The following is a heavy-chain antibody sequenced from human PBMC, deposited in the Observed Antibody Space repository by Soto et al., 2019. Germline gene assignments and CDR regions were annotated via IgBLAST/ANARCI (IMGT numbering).Heavy chain of an antibody. Sequence: SETLSLTCTVSGASISSYYWSWIRQPPGKGLEWIGYIYYIGSTNYNPSLKSRVTISVDTSKNQFSLKLSSLTAADTAVYYCASQGRDGYNYVNYFDYWGQGALVTVS. CDR1: GASISSYY. CDR2: IYYIGST. J-gene: IGHJ4*02. V-gene: IGHV4-59*08. D-gene: IGHD5-12*01. CDR3: ASQGRDGYNYVNYFDY.